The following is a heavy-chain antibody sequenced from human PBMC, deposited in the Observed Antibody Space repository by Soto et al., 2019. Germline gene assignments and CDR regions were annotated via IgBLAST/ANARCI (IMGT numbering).Heavy chain of an antibody. D-gene: IGHD5-18*01. V-gene: IGHV4-28*01. CDR2: IFYTGST. Sequence: SETLSLTCAVSGYSISSSNWWGWIRQPPGKGLEWIGYIFYTGSTYYNPSLKSRVTMSVDTSNNQFSLTLNSVTAEDTAVYYCATKPNSLYYFDYWGQGTLVTVSS. J-gene: IGHJ4*02. CDR1: GYSISSSNW. CDR3: ATKPNSLYYFDY.